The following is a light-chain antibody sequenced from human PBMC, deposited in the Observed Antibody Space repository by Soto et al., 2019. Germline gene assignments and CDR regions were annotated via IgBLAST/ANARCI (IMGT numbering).Light chain of an antibody. CDR2: SNN. CDR1: RSNIGNNP. V-gene: IGLV1-44*01. J-gene: IGLJ1*01. Sequence: QSALAQPPSASGTPGQRVTISCSGSRSNIGNNPVNWYQQLPGAAPKLLIHSNNQRPSGVPDRFSGSKSGTSASLAISGLQSEVEADYYCAAWDDSLNGYVLGTGTKVTVL. CDR3: AAWDDSLNGYV.